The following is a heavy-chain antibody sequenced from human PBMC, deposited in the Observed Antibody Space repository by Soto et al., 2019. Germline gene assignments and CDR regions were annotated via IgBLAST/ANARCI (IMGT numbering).Heavy chain of an antibody. D-gene: IGHD6-13*01. V-gene: IGHV4-39*02. Sequence: PSETLSLTCTVSGGSISTRDSISTRSFYWGWMRQPPGKGLQWIASISYSDGSFYNSSLKSRLTISVDTSKNQFSLQLSSVTVADTAVYYCARDFKRYSSPPGPLEYWGLGTLVTVSS. CDR3: ARDFKRYSSPPGPLEY. CDR1: GGSISTRDSISTRSFY. J-gene: IGHJ4*02. CDR2: ISYSDGS.